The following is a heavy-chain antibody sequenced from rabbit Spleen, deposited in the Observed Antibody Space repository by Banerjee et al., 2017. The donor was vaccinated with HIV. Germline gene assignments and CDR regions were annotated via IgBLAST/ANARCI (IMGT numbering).Heavy chain of an antibody. CDR1: GFFFSDRDV. Sequence: QEQLVEAGGGLVQPAGSLTLTCKASGFFFSDRDVMCWVRQAPGKGLEWIACINTATSKPVYATWAKGRFTISTTSSTTVTLQMTSLTAADTATYFCARDLASVIGWNFNLWGPGTLVTVS. CDR3: ARDLASVIGWNFNL. V-gene: IGHV1S45*01. D-gene: IGHD1-1*01. J-gene: IGHJ4*01. CDR2: INTATSKP.